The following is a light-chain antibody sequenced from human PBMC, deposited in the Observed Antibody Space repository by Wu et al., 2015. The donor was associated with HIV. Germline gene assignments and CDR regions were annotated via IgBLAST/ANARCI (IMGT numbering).Light chain of an antibody. J-gene: IGKJ3*01. Sequence: EIVLTQSPATLSLSPGERATLSCRASQSISVYLAWYQQKPGQPPRLLIYDASTRAPGIPARFSGSGSGTDFTLTISSLEPEDFATYYCLQHIDYPFTFGPGTTVDIK. CDR1: QSISVY. CDR2: DAS. CDR3: LQHIDYPFT. V-gene: IGKV3-11*01.